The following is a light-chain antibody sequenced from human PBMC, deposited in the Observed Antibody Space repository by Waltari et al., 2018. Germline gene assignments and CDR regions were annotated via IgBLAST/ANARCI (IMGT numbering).Light chain of an antibody. CDR1: SSDIGAYNY. CDR2: GVS. Sequence: QSALTQPASVSGSPRQSITISCTGTSSDIGAYNYVSWYQQHSGKAPKPVIFGVSDRPTGVSNRFSGSKSGNTASLTISGLQAEDEADYYCISFTSSNTWVFGGGTRVTVL. CDR3: ISFTSSNTWV. V-gene: IGLV2-14*01. J-gene: IGLJ3*02.